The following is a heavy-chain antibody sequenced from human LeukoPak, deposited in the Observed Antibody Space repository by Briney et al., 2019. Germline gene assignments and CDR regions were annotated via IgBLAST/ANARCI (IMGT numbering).Heavy chain of an antibody. CDR2: IYYSGST. D-gene: IGHD6-13*01. CDR3: ARAEAAYYYYMDV. J-gene: IGHJ6*03. Sequence: SETLSLTCTVSGGSISSYYWSWIRQPPGKGLEWIGYIYYSGSTNYNPSLKSRVTISVDTSKNQFSLKLGSVTAADTAVYYCARAEAAYYYYMDVWGKGTTVTVSS. V-gene: IGHV4-59*01. CDR1: GGSISSYY.